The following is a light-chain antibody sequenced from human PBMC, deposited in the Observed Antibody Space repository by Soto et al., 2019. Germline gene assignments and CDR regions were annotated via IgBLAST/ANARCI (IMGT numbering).Light chain of an antibody. CDR3: CSYAANYVR. CDR1: SSDVGGFKY. Sequence: QSALTQPRSVSGSPGQSVTISCTGTSSDVGGFKYVSWYQQHPGKAPKLIIFDASKRPSGVPDRFSGSKSGYTASLTISGLQGEDEPDYYCCSYAANYVRFGGGTKLTVL. J-gene: IGLJ2*01. CDR2: DAS. V-gene: IGLV2-11*01.